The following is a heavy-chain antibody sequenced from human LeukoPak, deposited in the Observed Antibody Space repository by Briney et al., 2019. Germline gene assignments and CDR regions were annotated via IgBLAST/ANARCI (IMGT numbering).Heavy chain of an antibody. CDR3: ASFYDSSGYYPWPFDY. D-gene: IGHD3-22*01. V-gene: IGHV1-2*02. J-gene: IGHJ4*02. CDR1: GYTFTGYY. CDR2: INPNSGGT. Sequence: ASVKVSCKASGYTFTGYYMHWVRQAPGQGLEWMGWINPNSGGTNYAQKFQGRVTMTRDTSISTAYMELSRLRSDDTAVYYCASFYDSSGYYPWPFDYWGQGTLVTVSS.